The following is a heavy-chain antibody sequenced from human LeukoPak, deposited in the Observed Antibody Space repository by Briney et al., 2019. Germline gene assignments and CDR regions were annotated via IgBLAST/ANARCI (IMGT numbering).Heavy chain of an antibody. Sequence: SVKVSCKASGGTFSSYAISWVRQAPGQWLEWMGGIIPIFGTANYAQKFQGRVTITADESTSTAYMELSSLRSEDTAVYYCARASGYSSSSVGYYYMDVWGKGTTVTVSS. J-gene: IGHJ6*03. CDR1: GGTFSSYA. CDR3: ARASGYSSSSVGYYYMDV. D-gene: IGHD6-13*01. V-gene: IGHV1-69*13. CDR2: IIPIFGTA.